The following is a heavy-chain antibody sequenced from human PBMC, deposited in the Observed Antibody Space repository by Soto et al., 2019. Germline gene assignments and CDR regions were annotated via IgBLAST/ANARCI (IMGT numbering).Heavy chain of an antibody. CDR2: IYYSGST. J-gene: IGHJ5*02. D-gene: IGHD3-10*01. V-gene: IGHV4-39*01. Sequence: SQTLSLTCTVSGGSTSSSSYYWGWIRQPPGKGLEWIGSIYYSGSTYYNPSLKSRVTISVDTSKNQFSLKLSSVTAADTAVYYCARHWDTIMRRVILTYACFDPWGQ. CDR1: GGSTSSSSYY. CDR3: ARHWDTIMRRVILTYACFDP.